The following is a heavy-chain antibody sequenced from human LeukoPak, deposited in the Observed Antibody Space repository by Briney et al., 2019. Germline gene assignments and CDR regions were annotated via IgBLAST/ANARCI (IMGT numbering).Heavy chain of an antibody. D-gene: IGHD3-10*01. CDR3: AKTFSFGSDSSYVTFDK. CDR1: GFIVSRNY. J-gene: IGHJ4*02. V-gene: IGHV3-53*01. CDR2: IYSADSA. Sequence: GGSLRLSCAVSGFIVSRNYMSWVCQAPGKGLEWVSVIYSADSAYYADSVRGRFTISRDNSKNTLYLQMNSLRADDTAVYYCAKTFSFGSDSSYVTFDKWGQGTQVTVSS.